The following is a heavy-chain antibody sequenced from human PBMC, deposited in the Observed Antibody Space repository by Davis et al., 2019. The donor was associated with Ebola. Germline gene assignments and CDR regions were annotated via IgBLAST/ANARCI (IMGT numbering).Heavy chain of an antibody. J-gene: IGHJ6*03. Sequence: GESLKISCAASGFTFSSYAMSWVRQAPGKGLEWVAVISYDGSNKYYADSVKGRFTISRDNSKNTLYLQMNSLRAEDTAVYYCAKEPGDIVVVPAATYYYYYMDVWGKGTTVTVSS. CDR2: ISYDGSNK. V-gene: IGHV3-30*18. CDR1: GFTFSSYA. CDR3: AKEPGDIVVVPAATYYYYYMDV. D-gene: IGHD2-2*01.